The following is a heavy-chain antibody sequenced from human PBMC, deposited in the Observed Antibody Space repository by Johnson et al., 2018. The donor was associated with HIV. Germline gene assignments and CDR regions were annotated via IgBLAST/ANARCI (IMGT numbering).Heavy chain of an antibody. CDR1: GFTFSDYY. Sequence: QVQLVESGGGLVQPGGSLRLSCAASGFTFSDYYMSWIRQAPGKGLEWVSYISSSGSSLYYADSVKGRSTISRDNAKNSLYLLMKRLRAEDTAGYYWASPEAGNGGAFEIWGQGTMVTVSS. CDR3: ASPEAGNGGAFEI. D-gene: IGHD1-1*01. V-gene: IGHV3-11*04. CDR2: ISSSGSSL. J-gene: IGHJ3*02.